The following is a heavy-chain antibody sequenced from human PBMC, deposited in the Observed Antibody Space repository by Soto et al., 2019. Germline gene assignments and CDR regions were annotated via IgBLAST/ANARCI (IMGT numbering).Heavy chain of an antibody. CDR1: GFTFDDYA. V-gene: IGHV3-9*01. CDR2: ISWNSGSI. Sequence: GGSLRLSCAASGFTFDDYAMHWVRQAPGKGLEWVSGISWNSGSIGYADSVKGRFTISRDNAKNSLYLQMNSLRAEDTALYYCAKDMERYFDWLLSLWGQGTLVTVSS. CDR3: AKDMERYFDWLLSL. D-gene: IGHD3-9*01. J-gene: IGHJ4*02.